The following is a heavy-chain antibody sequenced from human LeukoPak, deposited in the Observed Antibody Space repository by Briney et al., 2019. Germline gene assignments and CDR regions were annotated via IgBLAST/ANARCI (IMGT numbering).Heavy chain of an antibody. CDR3: ARSVRRPQNYFDY. D-gene: IGHD4-17*01. J-gene: IGHJ4*02. CDR1: GGSISSGDYY. Sequence: SETLSLTCTVSGGSISSGDYYWSWIRQPPGKGLEWIGYIYYSGSTYYNPSLKSRVTISVDTSKNQFSLKLSSVTAADTAVYYCARSVRRPQNYFDYWGQGTLVTVSS. CDR2: IYYSGST. V-gene: IGHV4-30-4*01.